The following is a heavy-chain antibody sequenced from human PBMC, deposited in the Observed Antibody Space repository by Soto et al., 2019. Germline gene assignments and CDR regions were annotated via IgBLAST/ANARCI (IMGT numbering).Heavy chain of an antibody. J-gene: IGHJ6*02. CDR3: ARDLRTLRGSSSYYYYGMDV. CDR2: IYHSGST. D-gene: IGHD1-26*01. Sequence: SETLSLTCAVSGGSISSSNWWSWVRQPPGKGLEWIGEIYHSGSTNYNPSLKSRVTISVDKSKNQFSLKLSSVTAADTAVYYCARDLRTLRGSSSYYYYGMDVWGQGTTVTVSS. CDR1: GGSISSSNW. V-gene: IGHV4-4*02.